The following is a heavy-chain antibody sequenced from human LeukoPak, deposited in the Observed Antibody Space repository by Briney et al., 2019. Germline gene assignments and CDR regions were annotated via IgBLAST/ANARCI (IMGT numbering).Heavy chain of an antibody. D-gene: IGHD5-12*01. Sequence: GGSLRLACAGSGFTFRSFSMAWVSQAPGKGLEWVTTISSGSTYIYYADSVKGRFTISRDDANNSLYLQMNSLRAEDTAVYHCARSASGYDYWGQGPLVTVSS. CDR1: GFTFRSFS. V-gene: IGHV3-21*01. CDR2: ISSGSTYI. J-gene: IGHJ4*02. CDR3: ARSASGYDY.